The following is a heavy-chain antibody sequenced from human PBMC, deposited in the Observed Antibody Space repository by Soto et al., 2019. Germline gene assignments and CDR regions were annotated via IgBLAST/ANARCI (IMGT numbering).Heavy chain of an antibody. CDR3: AKDLVGGGEMATILGYFDY. D-gene: IGHD5-12*01. J-gene: IGHJ4*02. CDR2: ISYDGSNK. V-gene: IGHV3-30*18. Sequence: QVQLVESGGGVVQPGRSLRLSCAASGFTFSSYGMHWVRQAPGKGLEWVAVISYDGSNKYYADSVKGRFTISRDNSKNTLYLQMNRLRAEDTAVYYCAKDLVGGGEMATILGYFDYWGQGTLVTVSS. CDR1: GFTFSSYG.